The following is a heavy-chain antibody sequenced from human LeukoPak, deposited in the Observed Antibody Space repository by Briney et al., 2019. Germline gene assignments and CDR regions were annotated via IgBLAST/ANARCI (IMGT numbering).Heavy chain of an antibody. V-gene: IGHV3-30*04. D-gene: IGHD5-18*01. CDR1: GFTFSSYA. J-gene: IGHJ4*02. CDR2: ISYDGSNK. CDR3: ARENTAYYFDY. Sequence: SGGSLRLSCAASGFTFSSYAMHWVRQAPGKGLEWVAVISYDGSNKYYADSVKGRFTISRDNSKNTLYLQMNSLRAEDTAVYYCARENTAYYFDYWGQGTLVTVSS.